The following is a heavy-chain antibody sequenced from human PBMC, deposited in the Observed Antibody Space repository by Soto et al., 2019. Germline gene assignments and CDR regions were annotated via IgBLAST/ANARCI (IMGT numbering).Heavy chain of an antibody. D-gene: IGHD2-15*01. CDR1: GGSISFYH. Sequence: SETLSLTCTVSGGSISFYHWSWIRQPPGKGLEWIGYIYYSGSTNYNPSLKSRVTISADTSKNQFSLRLTSVTAADTAVYYCARDWLGCSGDSCHPGSPGYYYYGMDVWGQGTTVTV. CDR2: IYYSGST. V-gene: IGHV4-59*12. CDR3: ARDWLGCSGDSCHPGSPGYYYYGMDV. J-gene: IGHJ6*02.